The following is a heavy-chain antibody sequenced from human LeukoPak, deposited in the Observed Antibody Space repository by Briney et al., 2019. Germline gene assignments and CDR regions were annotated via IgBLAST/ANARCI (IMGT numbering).Heavy chain of an antibody. J-gene: IGHJ4*02. V-gene: IGHV3-30*03. Sequence: GRSLRLSCAASGFTFSSYGMHWVRQAPGKGLEWVAVISYDGSNKYYADSVKGRFTISRDNSKNTLYLQMNSLRAEDTAVYYCAALSDYWGQGTLVTVYS. CDR2: ISYDGSNK. CDR3: AALSDY. CDR1: GFTFSSYG.